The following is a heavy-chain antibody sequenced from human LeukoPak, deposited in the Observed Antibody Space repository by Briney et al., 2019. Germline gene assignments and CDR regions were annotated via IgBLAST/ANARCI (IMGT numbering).Heavy chain of an antibody. CDR2: IKQDGSEK. J-gene: IGHJ4*02. D-gene: IGHD5-12*01. CDR3: ARARGGYDFDY. V-gene: IGHV3-7*03. Sequence: PGGSLRLSCAASGFTFNNAWMNWVRQASGKGLEWVANIKQDGSEKYYVDSVKGRFTISRDNAKNSLYLQLNSLRAEDTAVYYCARARGGYDFDYWGREPWSPSPQ. CDR1: GFTFNNAW.